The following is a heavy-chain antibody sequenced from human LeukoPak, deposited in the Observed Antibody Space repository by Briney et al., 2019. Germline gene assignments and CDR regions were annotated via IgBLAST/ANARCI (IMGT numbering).Heavy chain of an antibody. V-gene: IGHV1-2*04. CDR2: INPNSGGT. CDR1: GYTFTGYY. J-gene: IGHJ4*02. CDR3: ARQGGGPYSGSPFDY. D-gene: IGHD1-26*01. Sequence: EASVKVSCKASGYTFTGYYMHWVRQAPGQGLEWMGWINPNSGGTNYAQKFQGWVTMTRDTSISIAYMELSSLRSEDTAVYYCARQGGGPYSGSPFDYWGQGTLVTVSS.